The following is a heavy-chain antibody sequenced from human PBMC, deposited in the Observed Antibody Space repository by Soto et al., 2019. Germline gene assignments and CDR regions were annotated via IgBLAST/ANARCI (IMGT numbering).Heavy chain of an antibody. CDR3: ARVYSTSGNNPYYYGMEV. CDR1: GFTVSSNY. CDR2: IYSGGST. Sequence: QPGGSLRLSCAASGFTVSSNYMSWVRQAPGKGLEWVSVIYSGGSTYYADSVKGRFTISRHNSKNTLYLQMNSLRAEDTAVYYCARVYSTSGNNPYYYGMEVWRQGTTVTVSS. J-gene: IGHJ6*01. D-gene: IGHD2-15*01. V-gene: IGHV3-53*04.